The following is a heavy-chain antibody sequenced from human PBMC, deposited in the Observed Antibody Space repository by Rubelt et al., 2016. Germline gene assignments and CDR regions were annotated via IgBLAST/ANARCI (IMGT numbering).Heavy chain of an antibody. CDR3: AKGLGALGYNWFDP. CDR2: ISYDGSNK. Sequence: VRQAPGKGLEWVAVISYDGSNKYYADSVKGRFTISRDNSKNTLYLQMNSLRAEDTAVYYCAKGLGALGYNWFDPWGQGTLVTVSS. D-gene: IGHD1-26*01. J-gene: IGHJ5*02. V-gene: IGHV3-30*18.